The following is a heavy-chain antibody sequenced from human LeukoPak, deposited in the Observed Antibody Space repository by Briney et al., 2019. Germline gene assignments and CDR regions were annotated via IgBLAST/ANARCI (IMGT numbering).Heavy chain of an antibody. J-gene: IGHJ3*02. CDR1: GFTFSDYY. CDR3: ARSPERWLQLGAFDI. D-gene: IGHD5-24*01. V-gene: IGHV3-11*01. Sequence: PGGSLTLSCAASGFTFSDYYMSWIRQAPGKGLEWVSYISSSGSTIYYADSVKGRFTISRDNAKNSLYLQMNSLRAEDTAVYYCARSPERWLQLGAFDIWGQGTMVTVSS. CDR2: ISSSGSTI.